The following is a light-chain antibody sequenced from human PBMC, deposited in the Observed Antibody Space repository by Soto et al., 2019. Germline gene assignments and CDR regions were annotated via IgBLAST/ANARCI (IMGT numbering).Light chain of an antibody. CDR3: SSYTSSSLYV. V-gene: IGLV2-14*01. Sequence: ALTQPASVSGSPGQSITISCTGTSSDVGYSNYVSWYQQLPGKAPKLMIYDVSDRPSGVSNRFSGSKSGSTASLTISGLQAEDEADYYCSSYTSSSLYVFGTGTKVTVL. J-gene: IGLJ1*01. CDR1: SSDVGYSNY. CDR2: DVS.